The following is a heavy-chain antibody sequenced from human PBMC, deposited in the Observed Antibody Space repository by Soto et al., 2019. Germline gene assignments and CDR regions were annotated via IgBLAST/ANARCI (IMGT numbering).Heavy chain of an antibody. V-gene: IGHV1-8*01. CDR1: GYTFTSYD. CDR2: MNPNSGNT. Sequence: QVQLVQSGAEVKKPGASVKVSCKASGYTFTSYDINWVRQATGQGLEWMGWMNPNSGNTGYSQKFQGRVTMTRNTSISTAYMELRSLRAEDTAVYYCARGLWYYGSGSYSPLDYWGQGTLVTVSS. J-gene: IGHJ4*02. D-gene: IGHD3-10*01. CDR3: ARGLWYYGSGSYSPLDY.